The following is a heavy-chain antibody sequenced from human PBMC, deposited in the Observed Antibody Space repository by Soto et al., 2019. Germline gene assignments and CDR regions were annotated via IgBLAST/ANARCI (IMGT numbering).Heavy chain of an antibody. Sequence: SETLSLTCTVSGGSISSYYWSWIRQPPGKGLEWIGYIYYSGSTNYNPSLKSRVTISVDTSKNQFSLKLSSVTAADTAVYYCARLGFGESDYNYYGMDVWGQGTTVT. D-gene: IGHD3-10*01. V-gene: IGHV4-59*01. CDR2: IYYSGST. CDR3: ARLGFGESDYNYYGMDV. J-gene: IGHJ6*01. CDR1: GGSISSYY.